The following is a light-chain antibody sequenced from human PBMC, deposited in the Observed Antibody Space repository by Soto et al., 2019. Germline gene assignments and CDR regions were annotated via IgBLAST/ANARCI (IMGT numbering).Light chain of an antibody. J-gene: IGLJ2*01. Sequence: QSVLTQPASVSGSPGQSITISCTGNSSDVGSYNLVSWYQQHPGKAPKLMIYEGRKRPSGVSNRFSGSKSGNTASLTISGLQAEDEADYYCCSYAGSSSHVVFGGGTKVTVL. CDR3: CSYAGSSSHVV. CDR2: EGR. V-gene: IGLV2-23*01. CDR1: SSDVGSYNL.